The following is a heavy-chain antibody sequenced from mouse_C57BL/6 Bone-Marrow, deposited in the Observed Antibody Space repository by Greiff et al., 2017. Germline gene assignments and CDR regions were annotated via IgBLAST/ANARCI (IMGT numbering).Heavy chain of an antibody. Sequence: EVMLVESEGGLVQPGSSMKLSCTASGFTFSDYYMSWVRQVPEKGLEWVANINYDGSSTYYLDSLKSRFIISRDNAKNILYLQMSSLKSEDTATYYCARGKVGEYWYFDVWGTGTTGTVSS. CDR1: GFTFSDYY. CDR2: INYDGSST. CDR3: ARGKVGEYWYFDV. V-gene: IGHV5-16*01. D-gene: IGHD2-13*01. J-gene: IGHJ1*03.